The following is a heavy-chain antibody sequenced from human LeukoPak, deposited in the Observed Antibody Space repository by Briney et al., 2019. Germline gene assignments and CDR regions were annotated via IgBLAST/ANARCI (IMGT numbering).Heavy chain of an antibody. D-gene: IGHD2-15*01. CDR1: GFXFSDHY. V-gene: IGHV3-72*01. Sequence: GGSLRLSCAASGFXFSDHYIDWVRQAPGKGLEWVGRIRNKANSYTTEYAASVKGRFSISRDDSESSVYLQMNSLKIEDTAVYYCARGYCTGGSCYVGASWGQGTLVTVSS. CDR2: IRNKANSYTT. CDR3: ARGYCTGGSCYVGAS. J-gene: IGHJ5*02.